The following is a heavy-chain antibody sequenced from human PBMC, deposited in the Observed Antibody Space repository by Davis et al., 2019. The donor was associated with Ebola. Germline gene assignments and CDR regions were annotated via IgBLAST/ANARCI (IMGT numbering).Heavy chain of an antibody. CDR2: IYYSGST. Sequence: PSETLSLTCTVSGGSISSGGYYWSWIRQHPGKGLEWIGYIYYSGSTYYNPSLKSRVTISVDTSKNQFSLKLSSVTAADTAVYYCARSCPSSGGSCYSFDYWGQGTLVTVSS. D-gene: IGHD2-15*01. CDR3: ARSCPSSGGSCYSFDY. J-gene: IGHJ4*02. V-gene: IGHV4-31*03. CDR1: GGSISSGGYY.